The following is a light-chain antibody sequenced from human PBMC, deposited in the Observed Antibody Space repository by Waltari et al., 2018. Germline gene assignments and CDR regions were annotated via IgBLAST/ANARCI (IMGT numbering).Light chain of an antibody. J-gene: IGKJ3*01. CDR2: WAS. V-gene: IGKV4-1*01. CDR3: QQYYSTPFT. CDR1: QSLLYNSESDNS. Sequence: DVVVTQSPDSLAVSLGERATLTSQSSQSLLYNSESDNSLSWYQQKPGQPPKLLIYWASTRASGVPDRFSGSGSGTDFTLTISSLQAEDVAVYYCQQYYSTPFTFGPGTKVDIK.